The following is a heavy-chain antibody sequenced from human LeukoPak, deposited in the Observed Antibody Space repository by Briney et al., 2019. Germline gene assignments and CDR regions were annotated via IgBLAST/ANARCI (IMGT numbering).Heavy chain of an antibody. D-gene: IGHD6-13*01. V-gene: IGHV1-2*02. CDR3: ARDGGYSSSWSDY. CDR2: LNPNSGGT. Sequence: ASVKVSCKASGYTFTGYYMHWVRQAPGQGLEWMGWLNPNSGGTNYAQKLQGRVTMTRDTSISTAYMELSRLRSDDTAVYYCARDGGYSSSWSDYWGQGTLVTVSS. J-gene: IGHJ4*02. CDR1: GYTFTGYY.